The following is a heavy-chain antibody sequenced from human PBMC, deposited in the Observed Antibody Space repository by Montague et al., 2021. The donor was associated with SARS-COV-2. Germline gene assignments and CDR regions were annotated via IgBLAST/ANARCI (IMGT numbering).Heavy chain of an antibody. D-gene: IGHD3-10*01. CDR1: GGSFSTYS. CDR3: ARLGDGVVPSPILGVGPYYSYYYMDV. V-gene: IGHV4-34*01. CDR2: IHHGGST. Sequence: SETLSLTCAVHGGSFSTYSWNWIRQPPGKGLEWIGEIHHGGSTNYNPSLKSRVTISADTSKNQFPLKLTSVAAADTAVYYCARLGDGVVPSPILGVGPYYSYYYMDVWGKGTAVTVPS. J-gene: IGHJ6*03.